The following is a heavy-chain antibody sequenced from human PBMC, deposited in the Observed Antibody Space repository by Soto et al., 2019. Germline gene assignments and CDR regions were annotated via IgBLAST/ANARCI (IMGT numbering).Heavy chain of an antibody. CDR1: GFTFKTHA. CDR3: GKDVGDYVPYYYGVDV. CDR2: IAYDGNEK. D-gene: IGHD1-26*01. J-gene: IGHJ6*02. Sequence: QVQLVESGGGVVQPGTSLRLSCAASGFTFKTHAMHWVRQAPGKGLEWMAVIAYDGNEKFYADSVKGRFTISKDNSKNTQYLQINTLRNDDTAVNYCGKDVGDYVPYYYGVDVWGQGTTVTVSS. V-gene: IGHV3-30*18.